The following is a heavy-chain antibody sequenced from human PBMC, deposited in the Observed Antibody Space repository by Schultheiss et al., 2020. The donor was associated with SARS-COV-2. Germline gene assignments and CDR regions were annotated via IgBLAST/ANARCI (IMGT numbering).Heavy chain of an antibody. CDR1: GFTFSSYA. CDR2: INHSGST. D-gene: IGHD4-11*01. V-gene: IGHV4-34*01. J-gene: IGHJ5*02. CDR3: ARDRLTTVNWFDP. Sequence: ESLKISCAASGFTFSSYAMSWVRQAPGKGLEWIGEINHSGSTNYNPSLKSRVTISVDTSKNQFSLKLSSVTAADTAVYYCARDRLTTVNWFDPWGQGTLVTVSS.